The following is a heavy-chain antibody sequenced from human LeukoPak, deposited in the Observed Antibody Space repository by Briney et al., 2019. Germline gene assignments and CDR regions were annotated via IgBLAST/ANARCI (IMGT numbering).Heavy chain of an antibody. CDR1: GVSIIDHN. Sequence: SETLSLTCTVSGVSIIDHNWSWIRQPPGKGLEWIGNIYASGSRYFNPSLKSRVAIPVDTSKNQFSLNLTSVTAADTAMFYCARLKPHYLGTFDSWGQGALVTVSS. CDR3: ARLKPHYLGTFDS. D-gene: IGHD7-27*01. J-gene: IGHJ4*02. V-gene: IGHV4-4*09. CDR2: IYASGSR.